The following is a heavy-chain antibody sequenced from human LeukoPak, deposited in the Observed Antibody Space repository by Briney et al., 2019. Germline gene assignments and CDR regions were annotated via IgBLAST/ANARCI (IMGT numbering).Heavy chain of an antibody. V-gene: IGHV3-48*03. Sequence: GGSPRLSCAASGFTFSSYEMNWVRQAPGKGLEWVSYISSSGSTIYYADSVKGRFTISRDNAKNSLYLQMNSLRAEDTAVYYCARDGADSSGYYYKSLLFDYWGQGTLVTVSS. CDR3: ARDGADSSGYYYKSLLFDY. CDR2: ISSSGSTI. CDR1: GFTFSSYE. J-gene: IGHJ4*02. D-gene: IGHD3-22*01.